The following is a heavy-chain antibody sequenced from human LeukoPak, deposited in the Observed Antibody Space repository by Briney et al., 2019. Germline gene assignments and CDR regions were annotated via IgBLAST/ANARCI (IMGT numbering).Heavy chain of an antibody. CDR3: ARLDSGDYFFDY. Sequence: KPSETLSLTCTVSGGSISSGSYYWGWIRQPPGKGLEWLGTVFYSGTTYYNPSLKSRFTISVDTSKNQFSLGLRSVTAADAAVYYCARLDSGDYFFDYWGQGTLVTVSS. CDR1: GGSISSGSYY. J-gene: IGHJ4*02. V-gene: IGHV4-39*01. D-gene: IGHD4-17*01. CDR2: VFYSGTT.